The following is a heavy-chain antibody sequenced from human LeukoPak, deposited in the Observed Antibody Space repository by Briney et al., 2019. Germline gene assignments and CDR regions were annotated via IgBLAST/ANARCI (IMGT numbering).Heavy chain of an antibody. J-gene: IGHJ4*02. V-gene: IGHV3-23*01. CDR2: ISGNADST. Sequence: GGSLRLSCAASGFTFSSYAMSWVRQAPGRGLEWVSAISGNADSTYYADSVKGRFTISRDNSKNTLSLQMNSLRAEDTAVYYCARGLLFGYSLFDYWGQGTLVTVSS. D-gene: IGHD3-22*01. CDR3: ARGLLFGYSLFDY. CDR1: GFTFSSYA.